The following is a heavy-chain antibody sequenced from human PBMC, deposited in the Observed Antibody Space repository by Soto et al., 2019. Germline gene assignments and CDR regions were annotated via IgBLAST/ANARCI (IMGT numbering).Heavy chain of an antibody. D-gene: IGHD3-22*01. CDR1: GYTFTGYY. CDR2: INPNSGGT. V-gene: IGHV1-2*02. Sequence: ASVKFSCKASGYTFTGYYVHWVRQAPGQGLEWMGWINPNSGGTKSAQKFQGRVTMTRDTSINTAYMELSRLRSDDTAVYYCARRTGAYYDRSGYHYYFDYWGQGNVVTASS. CDR3: ARRTGAYYDRSGYHYYFDY. J-gene: IGHJ4*02.